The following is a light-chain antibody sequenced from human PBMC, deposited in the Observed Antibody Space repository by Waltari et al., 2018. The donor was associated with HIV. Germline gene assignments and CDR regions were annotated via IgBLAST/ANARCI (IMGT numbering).Light chain of an antibody. CDR1: QGIGSS. CDR3: QQFNTYPLT. V-gene: IGKV1-13*02. J-gene: IGKJ4*01. Sequence: AIQLTQSPSSLSVSIGDRVTITCRASQGIGSSLAWHQQKPGNAPKLLIYYASSLKSGVPSRFSGSGSGTDFTLTISSLQPEDFAIYYCQQFNTYPLTFGGGTKVEIK. CDR2: YAS.